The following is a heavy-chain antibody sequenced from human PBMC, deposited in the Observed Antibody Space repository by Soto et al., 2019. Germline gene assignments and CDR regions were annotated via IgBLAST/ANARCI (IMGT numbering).Heavy chain of an antibody. CDR1: GYTFASYD. CDR2: MNPDSGNT. Sequence: QVQLVQSGAEVKKPGASVKVSCKASGYTFASYDINWVRQATGQGLEWMGWMNPDSGNTGYAQNFQGRVTMTRNTSISTAYMELSSLRSENTAVYYFAREESQLPTYGMDVWGQGTTVTVSS. D-gene: IGHD2-2*01. CDR3: AREESQLPTYGMDV. V-gene: IGHV1-8*01. J-gene: IGHJ6*02.